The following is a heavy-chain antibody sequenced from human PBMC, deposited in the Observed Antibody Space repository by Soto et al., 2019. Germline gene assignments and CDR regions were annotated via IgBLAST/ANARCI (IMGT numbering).Heavy chain of an antibody. J-gene: IGHJ5*02. CDR3: ARDTHSSSWYWFDP. CDR1: GYTFTSYG. CDR2: ISAYNGNT. D-gene: IGHD6-13*01. V-gene: IGHV1-18*04. Sequence: GASVKVSCKASGYTFTSYGISWVRQAPGQGLEWMGWISAYNGNTNYAQKLQGRVTMTTDTSTSTAYMELRSLRSDDTAVYYCARDTHSSSWYWFDPWSQGTLVTVSS.